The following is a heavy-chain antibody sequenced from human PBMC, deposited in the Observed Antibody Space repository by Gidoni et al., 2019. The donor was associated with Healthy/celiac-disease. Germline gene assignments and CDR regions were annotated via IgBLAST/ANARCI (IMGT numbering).Heavy chain of an antibody. CDR2: ISGSGGST. J-gene: IGHJ6*02. CDR3: AKSGYSYYYESTNYYYYYGMDV. Sequence: EVQLLESGGGLVQTGGSLRLSCAASGFTFSSYAMSWVRQAPGKGLEWVSAISGSGGSTYYADSVKGRFTISRDNSKNTLYLQMNSLRAEDTAVYYCAKSGYSYYYESTNYYYYYGMDVWGQGTTVTVSS. CDR1: GFTFSSYA. D-gene: IGHD3-22*01. V-gene: IGHV3-23*01.